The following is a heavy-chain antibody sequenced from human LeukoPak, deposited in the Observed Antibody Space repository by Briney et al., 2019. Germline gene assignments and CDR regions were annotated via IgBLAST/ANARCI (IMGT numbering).Heavy chain of an antibody. CDR1: GFTFSSYA. D-gene: IGHD3-10*01. CDR2: ISYDGSNK. CDR3: ASPYGSGSYYKSYFDY. V-gene: IGHV3-30-3*01. Sequence: PGRSLRLSCAASGFTFSSYAMHWVRQAPGKGLEWVAVISYDGSNKYYADSVKGRFTISRDNSKNTLYLQMNSLRAEDTAVYYCASPYGSGSYYKSYFDYWGQGTLVAVSS. J-gene: IGHJ4*02.